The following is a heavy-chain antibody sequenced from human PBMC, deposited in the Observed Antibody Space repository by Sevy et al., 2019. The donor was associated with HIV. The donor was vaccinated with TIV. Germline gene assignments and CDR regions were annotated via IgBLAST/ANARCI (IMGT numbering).Heavy chain of an antibody. Sequence: GGSLRLSCAASGFDFSIYSMSCVRQAPGKGLEWVSTLSFGCGKINYADSVKGRFIISRDNSKSSVYLQMNNMRVEDTAVYYCAREGCTKPHDYWGQGTLVTVSS. CDR3: AREGCTKPHDY. D-gene: IGHD2-8*01. V-gene: IGHV3-23*01. CDR1: GFDFSIYS. CDR2: LSFGCGKI. J-gene: IGHJ4*02.